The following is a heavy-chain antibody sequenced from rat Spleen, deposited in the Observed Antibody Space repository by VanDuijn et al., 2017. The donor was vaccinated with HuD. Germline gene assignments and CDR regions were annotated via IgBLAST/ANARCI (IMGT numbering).Heavy chain of an antibody. Sequence: EVQLVESGGGLVQPGRSLKLSCAASGFTFSDYYMAWVRQAPTKGLEWVAYISAGGGSTYYRDSVKGRFTTSRDNAKSTLYLQMDSLRSEDSATYYCATDGYFDGIYYSVYVMDAWGQGASVTVSS. CDR1: GFTFSDYY. V-gene: IGHV5-27*01. D-gene: IGHD1-12*02. CDR2: ISAGGGST. J-gene: IGHJ4*01. CDR3: ATDGYFDGIYYSVYVMDA.